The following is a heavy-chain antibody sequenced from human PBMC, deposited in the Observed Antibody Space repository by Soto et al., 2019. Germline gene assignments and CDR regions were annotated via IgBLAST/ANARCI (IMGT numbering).Heavy chain of an antibody. V-gene: IGHV4-4*02. Sequence: QVHLQESGPGLVKPSGTLSLTCTVSGCSVTNSNWWNWVRQSPGRELEWIGEIYHSGTSNYNPSLRSRATMSVDKSKNQFSLNRSSVTAADTARDYCAKGLPGGSAFDIWGQGTMVIVSS. CDR2: IYHSGTS. D-gene: IGHD3-10*01. J-gene: IGHJ3*02. CDR1: GCSVTNSNW. CDR3: AKGLPGGSAFDI.